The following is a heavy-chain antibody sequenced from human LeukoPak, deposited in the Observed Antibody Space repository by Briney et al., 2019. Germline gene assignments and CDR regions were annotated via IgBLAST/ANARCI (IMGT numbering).Heavy chain of an antibody. V-gene: IGHV3-11*01. CDR2: ISSSGSTI. Sequence: GGSLRLSCAASGFTFSDYYMSWIRQAPGKGLEWVSYISSSGSTIYYADSVKGRFTISRDNAKNSLYLQMNSLRAEDTAVYYCAARATPLSARHYYYYGMDVWGQGTTVTVSS. J-gene: IGHJ6*02. CDR1: GFTFSDYY. CDR3: AARATPLSARHYYYYGMDV. D-gene: IGHD1-26*01.